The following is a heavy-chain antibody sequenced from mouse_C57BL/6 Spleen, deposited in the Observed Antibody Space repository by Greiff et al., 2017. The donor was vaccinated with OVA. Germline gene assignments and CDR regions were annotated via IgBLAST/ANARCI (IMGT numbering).Heavy chain of an antibody. Sequence: VQLQQPGAELVMPGASVKLSCKASGYTFTSYWMHWVKQRPGQGLEWIGEIDPSDSYTNYNQKFKGKSTLTVDKSSSTAYMQLSSLTSEDSAVYYCARYEYRAYWGQGTLVTVSA. J-gene: IGHJ3*01. V-gene: IGHV1-69*01. CDR1: GYTFTSYW. CDR2: IDPSDSYT. D-gene: IGHD2-4*01. CDR3: ARYEYRAY.